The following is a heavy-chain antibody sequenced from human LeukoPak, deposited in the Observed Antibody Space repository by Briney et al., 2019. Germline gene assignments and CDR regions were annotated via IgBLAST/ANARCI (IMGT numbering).Heavy chain of an antibody. D-gene: IGHD3-22*01. CDR3: ARDDLNYYDSSGGGYFDY. Sequence: ASVKVSCKASGYTFTSYYMHWVRQAPGQGLEWMGGIIPIFGTANYAQKFQGRVTITADKSTSTAYMELSSLRSEDTAVYYCARDDLNYYDSSGGGYFDYWGQGTLVTVSS. CDR2: IIPIFGTA. CDR1: GYTFTSYY. J-gene: IGHJ4*02. V-gene: IGHV1-69*06.